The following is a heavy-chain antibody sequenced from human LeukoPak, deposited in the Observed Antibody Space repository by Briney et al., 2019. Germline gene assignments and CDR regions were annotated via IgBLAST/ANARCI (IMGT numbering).Heavy chain of an antibody. J-gene: IGHJ4*02. V-gene: IGHV3-43*02. CDR2: ISGDGDDT. D-gene: IGHD3-9*01. CDR1: GFTFDDYA. CDR3: SKGEILGGLTGWPSK. Sequence: HPGGSLRLSCETSGFTFDDYAMHWVRQAPGKGLEWVSVISGDGDDTYYAESVKGRFTISRDNRKYSLYLQMNSLRTEDTAFYYCSKGEILGGLTGWPSKWGQGILVTVS.